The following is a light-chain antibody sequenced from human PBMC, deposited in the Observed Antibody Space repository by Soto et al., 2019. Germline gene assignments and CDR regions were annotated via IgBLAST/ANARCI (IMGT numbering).Light chain of an antibody. CDR3: QQYAVWPPQT. CDR1: QSVSSSY. J-gene: IGKJ1*01. CDR2: GAS. Sequence: VMTQSPATLSVSPGERATLSCRASQSVSSSYLAWYQQKPGQTPRLLIFGASTRATGIPARFSGSGSGTEFTLTISSLQPEDFAVYYCQQYAVWPPQTFGQGSTVEIK. V-gene: IGKV3-15*01.